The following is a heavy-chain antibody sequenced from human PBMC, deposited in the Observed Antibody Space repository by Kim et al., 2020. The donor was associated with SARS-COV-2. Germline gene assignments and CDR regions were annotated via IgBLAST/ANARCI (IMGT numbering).Heavy chain of an antibody. Sequence: GGSLRLSCAASGFTFSSYSMNWVRQAPGKGLEWVSSISSSSSYIYYADSVKGRFTISRDNAKNSLYLQMNSLRAEDTAVYYCARERAVPAGEWLLGSGMDVWGQGTTATVSS. CDR3: ARERAVPAGEWLLGSGMDV. CDR2: ISSSSSYI. J-gene: IGHJ6*02. V-gene: IGHV3-21*01. D-gene: IGHD3-3*01. CDR1: GFTFSSYS.